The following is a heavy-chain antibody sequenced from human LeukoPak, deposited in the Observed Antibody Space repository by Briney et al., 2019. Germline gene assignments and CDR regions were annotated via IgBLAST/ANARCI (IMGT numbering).Heavy chain of an antibody. J-gene: IGHJ4*02. D-gene: IGHD3-22*01. Sequence: ASVKVSCKASGYTFTSYYMHWVRQAPGQGLEWMGIINPSGGSTSYAQEFQGRVTMTRDMSTSTVYMELSSLRSEDTAVYYCARVRDSSGYYPLYFDYWGQGTLVTVSS. CDR3: ARVRDSSGYYPLYFDY. CDR1: GYTFTSYY. CDR2: INPSGGST. V-gene: IGHV1-46*01.